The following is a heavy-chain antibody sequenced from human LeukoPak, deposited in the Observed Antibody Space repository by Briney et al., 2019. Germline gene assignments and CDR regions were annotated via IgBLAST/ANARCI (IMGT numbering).Heavy chain of an antibody. CDR1: GFTFSSYA. CDR2: ISYDGSNK. D-gene: IGHD6-13*01. V-gene: IGHV3-30*04. J-gene: IGHJ6*03. CDR3: ARDRAAAGLDYMDV. Sequence: PGGSLRLSCAASGFTFSSYAMHWVRQAPGKGLEWVAVISYDGSNKYYADSVKGRFTISRDNSKNTLYLQMNSLRAEDTAVYYCARDRAAAGLDYMDVWGKGTTVTVSS.